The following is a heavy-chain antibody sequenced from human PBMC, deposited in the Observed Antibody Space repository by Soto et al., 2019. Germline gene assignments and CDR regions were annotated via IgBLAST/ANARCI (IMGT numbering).Heavy chain of an antibody. CDR3: ARGVSYYDSSGYYYSDYYGMDV. V-gene: IGHV4-34*01. CDR1: GGSFSGYY. Sequence: PSETLSLTCAVYGGSFSGYYWSWIRQPPGKGLEWIGEINHSGSTNYNPSLKSRVTISVGTSKNQFSLKLNSVTAADTAVYYCARGVSYYDSSGYYYSDYYGMDVWGQGTTVTVS. D-gene: IGHD3-22*01. CDR2: INHSGST. J-gene: IGHJ6*02.